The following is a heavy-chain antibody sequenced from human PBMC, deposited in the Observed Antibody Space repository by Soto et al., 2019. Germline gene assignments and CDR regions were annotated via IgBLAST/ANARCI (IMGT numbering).Heavy chain of an antibody. CDR3: AREGPAVVVPAPGGYSISFFDY. Sequence: SETLSLTCTVSGGSISSYYWSWIRQPAGRGLEWIGRIYTSGSTNYNPSLKSRVTMSVDTSKNQFSLKLSSVTAADTAVYYCAREGPAVVVPAPGGYSISFFDYWCPGTLVTIFS. V-gene: IGHV4-4*07. D-gene: IGHD2-2*01. J-gene: IGHJ4*02. CDR1: GGSISSYY. CDR2: IYTSGST.